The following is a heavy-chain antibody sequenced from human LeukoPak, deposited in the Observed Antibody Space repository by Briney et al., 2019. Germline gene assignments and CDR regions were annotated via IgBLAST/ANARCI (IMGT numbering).Heavy chain of an antibody. V-gene: IGHV3-7*01. Sequence: GGSLRLSCAASAFTFSRYWTTWVRQAPGKGLEWVANINEDGSEKYYLDSVRGRFTISRDNAKNSLYLQMDSLRAEDTAVYYCARLFVYGSGAEAFDYWGQGALVTVSS. CDR2: INEDGSEK. CDR1: AFTFSRYW. J-gene: IGHJ4*02. CDR3: ARLFVYGSGAEAFDY. D-gene: IGHD3-10*01.